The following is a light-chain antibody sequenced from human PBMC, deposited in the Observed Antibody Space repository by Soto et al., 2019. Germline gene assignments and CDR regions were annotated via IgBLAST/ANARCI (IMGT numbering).Light chain of an antibody. J-gene: IGLJ3*02. V-gene: IGLV1-51*01. CDR1: NSNLGNDY. CDR3: GTWDSSLSAGV. Sequence: QSVLTQPPSVSAAPGQKVTISCSGSNSNLGNDYVSWYQHLPGTAPKLLIYDNDKRPSGIPDRFSGSKSGTSATLGITGLQTGDEADYYCGTWDSSLSAGVFGGGTKVTVL. CDR2: DND.